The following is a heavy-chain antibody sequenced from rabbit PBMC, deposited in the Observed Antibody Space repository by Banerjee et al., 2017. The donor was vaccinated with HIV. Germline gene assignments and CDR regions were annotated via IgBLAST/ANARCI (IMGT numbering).Heavy chain of an antibody. Sequence: QSLEESGGDLVKPGTSLTLTCTASGFSFTNSNYMCWVRQAPGKGPEWIACIYAGSSGGTYYASWAKGRFTISKTSSTSVTLQMTSLTAADTATYFCARDMGAGSSYWDLWGPGTLVTVS. D-gene: IGHD8-1*01. V-gene: IGHV1S40*01. J-gene: IGHJ4*01. CDR1: GFSFTNSNY. CDR3: ARDMGAGSSYWDL. CDR2: IYAGSSGGT.